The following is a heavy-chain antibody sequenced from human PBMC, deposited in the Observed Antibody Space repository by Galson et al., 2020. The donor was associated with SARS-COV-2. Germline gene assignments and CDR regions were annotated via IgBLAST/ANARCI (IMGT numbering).Heavy chain of an antibody. CDR2: INPKSGGT. Sequence: ASVKVSCKASGYTFTGYYLHWVRQAPGQGFEYMGWINPKSGGTNYAQKFQGRVTMTRDTYISTAYMDLRRLRSDDTAVYYCARGVEGNWGQGTLVTVSS. CDR3: ARGVEGN. J-gene: IGHJ4*02. CDR1: GYTFTGYY. V-gene: IGHV1-2*02.